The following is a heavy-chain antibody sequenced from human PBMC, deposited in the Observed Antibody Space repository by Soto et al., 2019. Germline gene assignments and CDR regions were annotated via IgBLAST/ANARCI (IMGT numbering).Heavy chain of an antibody. CDR1: GGSISSYY. V-gene: IGHV4-59*01. Sequence: SETLSLTCTVSGGSISSYYWSWIRQPPGKGLEWIGYIYYSGSTNYNPSLKSRVTISVDTSKNQFSLKLSSVTAADTAVYYCARDVGAWELTGFDPWGQGTLVTVS. J-gene: IGHJ5*02. D-gene: IGHD1-26*01. CDR3: ARDVGAWELTGFDP. CDR2: IYYSGST.